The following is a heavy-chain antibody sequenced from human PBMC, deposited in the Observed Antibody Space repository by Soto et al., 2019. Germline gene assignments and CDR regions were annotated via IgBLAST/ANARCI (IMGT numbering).Heavy chain of an antibody. Sequence: GTSVKVSCKASGYTFTSYGISWGRQAHGQGLEWMGWISAYNGNTNYAQKLQGRVTMTTDTSTSTAYMELRSLRSDDTAVYYCARSMEVAGTTHFDYWGQGTLVTVSS. D-gene: IGHD6-19*01. CDR3: ARSMEVAGTTHFDY. CDR2: ISAYNGNT. J-gene: IGHJ4*02. CDR1: GYTFTSYG. V-gene: IGHV1-18*01.